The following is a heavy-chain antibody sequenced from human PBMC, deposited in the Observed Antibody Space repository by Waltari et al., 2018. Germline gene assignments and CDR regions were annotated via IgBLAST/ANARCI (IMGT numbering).Heavy chain of an antibody. V-gene: IGHV1-46*01. J-gene: IGHJ4*02. Sequence: QVQLVQSGAEVKKPGASVKVSCKASGYTFTSYYMHWVRQAPGQGLEWMGIINPSGGSTSYAQKFQCRVTMTRDTSTSTVYMELSSLRSEDTAVYYCARDREAIAARPDDDHYFDYWGQGTLVTVSS. CDR3: ARDREAIAARPDDDHYFDY. CDR1: GYTFTSYY. D-gene: IGHD6-6*01. CDR2: INPSGGST.